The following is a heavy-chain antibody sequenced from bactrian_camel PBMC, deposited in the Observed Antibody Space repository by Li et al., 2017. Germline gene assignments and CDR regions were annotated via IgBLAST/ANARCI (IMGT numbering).Heavy chain of an antibody. V-gene: IGHV3S40*01. Sequence: VQLVESGGGSVQAGGSLRLTCAASGVYTKIDFYMAWFRDVPGKGREGLAAMYTGGGSSYYADSVKDRFTISRDTPLRRYIYKWTTWNLRTQPYTTVRLTTVVARQRGSLTLVIGARGPRSPSP. D-gene: IGHD6*01. CDR1: GVYTKIDFY. CDR3: RLTTVVARQRGSLTLV. CDR2: MYTGGGSS. J-gene: IGHJ6*01.